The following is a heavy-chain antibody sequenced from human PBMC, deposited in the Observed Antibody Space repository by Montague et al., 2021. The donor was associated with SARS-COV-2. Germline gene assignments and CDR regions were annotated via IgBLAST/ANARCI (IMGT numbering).Heavy chain of an antibody. V-gene: IGHV4-59*12. CDR3: AKHAYYFDSRGYNYTDAFNV. J-gene: IGHJ3*01. Sequence: SETLSLTCTVSGGSMNSYYWSWIRQPPGKRLERIGYIYYSGSTKYNPSFKSRVAISVDTSKNNFSLNLTSVTAADTAVYYCAKHAYYFDSRGYNYTDAFNVWGQGTMVTVSS. CDR2: IYYSGST. D-gene: IGHD3-22*01. CDR1: GGSMNSYY.